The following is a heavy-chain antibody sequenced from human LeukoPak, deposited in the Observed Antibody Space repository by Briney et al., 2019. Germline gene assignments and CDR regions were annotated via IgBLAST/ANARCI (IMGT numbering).Heavy chain of an antibody. CDR3: AKDRGSDWKTFDY. Sequence: GGSLRLSCAASGFTFSSYAMSWVRQAPGKGLEWASVISGSGGSTYYADSVKGRFTISRDNSKNTLYLQMNSLRAEDTAVYYCAKDRGSDWKTFDYWSQGTLVTVSS. J-gene: IGHJ4*02. CDR1: GFTFSSYA. D-gene: IGHD6-19*01. V-gene: IGHV3-23*01. CDR2: ISGSGGST.